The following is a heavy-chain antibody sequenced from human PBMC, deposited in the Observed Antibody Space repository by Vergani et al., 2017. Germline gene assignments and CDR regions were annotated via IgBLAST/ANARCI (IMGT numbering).Heavy chain of an antibody. J-gene: IGHJ4*02. CDR2: MNGDGDTI. Sequence: EVELVESGGGLVQPGGSLRLSCAASGFTFNEYWMHWARQVPGKGLVWVSGMNGDGDTISYADSVKGRFTISRDNAKNTLYLQMNSLRAEDTAVYYCARGLLQCSSTSCYYYWGQGTLVTVSS. D-gene: IGHD2-2*01. CDR1: GFTFNEYW. CDR3: ARGLLQCSSTSCYYY. V-gene: IGHV3-74*01.